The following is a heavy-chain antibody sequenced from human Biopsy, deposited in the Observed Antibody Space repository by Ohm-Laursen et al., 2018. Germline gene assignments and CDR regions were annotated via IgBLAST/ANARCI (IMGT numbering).Heavy chain of an antibody. CDR2: ISGIGDTT. CDR1: GFTFSDYY. CDR3: ARDLTWGSYFDS. D-gene: IGHD3-16*01. J-gene: IGHJ4*02. Sequence: SLRLSCAASGFTFSDYYMNWIRQAPGRGLEWVSHISGIGDTTYYADSVKGRFTISRDNSKNSLYLQMNSLRAEDTAVYYCARDLTWGSYFDSWGQGSLVTVSS. V-gene: IGHV3-11*01.